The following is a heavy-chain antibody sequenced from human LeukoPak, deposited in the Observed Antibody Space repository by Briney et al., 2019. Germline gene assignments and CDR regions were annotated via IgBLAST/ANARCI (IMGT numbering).Heavy chain of an antibody. CDR3: ARSVVMKQIVVDYELPDY. V-gene: IGHV4-59*08. Sequence: SETLSLTCTGSGGSLSNYYWSWIRQPPGKELEWIGYIFYSGSTNYNPPLKSRVTISVDTSKNQFSLKLSSVTAADTAVYYCARSVVMKQIVVDYELPDYWGQGTLVTVSS. D-gene: IGHD3-22*01. CDR1: GGSLSNYY. CDR2: IFYSGST. J-gene: IGHJ4*02.